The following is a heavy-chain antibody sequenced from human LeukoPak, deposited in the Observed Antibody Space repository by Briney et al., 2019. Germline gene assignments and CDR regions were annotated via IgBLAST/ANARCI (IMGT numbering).Heavy chain of an antibody. Sequence: PETLSLTCTVSGGSISSYYWSWIRQPPGKGLEWIGYIYYSGSTNYNPSLKSRVTISVDTSKNQFSLKLSSVTAADTAVYYCARGITMIVVVMSYYMDVWGKGTTVTVSS. D-gene: IGHD3-22*01. V-gene: IGHV4-59*01. CDR2: IYYSGST. CDR1: GGSISSYY. CDR3: ARGITMIVVVMSYYMDV. J-gene: IGHJ6*03.